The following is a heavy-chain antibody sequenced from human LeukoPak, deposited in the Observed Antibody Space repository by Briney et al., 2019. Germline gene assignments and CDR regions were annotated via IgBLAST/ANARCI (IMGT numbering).Heavy chain of an antibody. CDR1: GYSFTSYW. V-gene: IGHV5-51*01. CDR2: IYPGDSDA. CDR3: ARHETGPYFDY. Sequence: GESLKISCKGSGYSFTSYWIGWVRQMPGKGLECMGIIYPGDSDARYSPSFQGQVTISADKSISTAYLQWSSLKASDTAIYYCARHETGPYFDYWGQGTLVTVSS. J-gene: IGHJ4*02. D-gene: IGHD1-1*01.